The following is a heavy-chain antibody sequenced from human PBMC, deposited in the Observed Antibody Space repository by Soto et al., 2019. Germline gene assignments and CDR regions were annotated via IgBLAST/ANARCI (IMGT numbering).Heavy chain of an antibody. CDR2: IYYSGST. Sequence: QLQLQESGPGLVKPSETLSLTCTVSGGSISISSYYWGWIRQPPGKGLEWIGSIYYSGSTYYNPSLKSRVTISVDTSKNQFSLKLSSVTAADTAVYYCAGSSRGLDAFDIWGQGTMVTVSS. CDR3: AGSSRGLDAFDI. V-gene: IGHV4-39*01. J-gene: IGHJ3*02. CDR1: GGSISISSYY. D-gene: IGHD6-13*01.